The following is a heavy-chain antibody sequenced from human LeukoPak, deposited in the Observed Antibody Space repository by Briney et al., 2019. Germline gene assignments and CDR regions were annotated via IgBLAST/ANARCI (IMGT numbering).Heavy chain of an antibody. V-gene: IGHV3-53*01. CDR2: IYSDNT. Sequence: GGSLRLSCAASGFTFSSYAMSWVRQAPGKGLEWVSFIYSDNTHYSDSVKGRFTISRDNSKNTLYLQMDSLRAEDTAVYYCARRAGAYSHPYDYWGQGTLVTVSS. D-gene: IGHD4/OR15-4a*01. CDR1: GFTFSSYA. CDR3: ARRAGAYSHPYDY. J-gene: IGHJ4*02.